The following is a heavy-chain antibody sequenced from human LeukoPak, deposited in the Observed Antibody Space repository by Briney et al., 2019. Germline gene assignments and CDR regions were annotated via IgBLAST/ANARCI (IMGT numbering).Heavy chain of an antibody. CDR2: ISRSSSYI. CDR3: ARGVGSSWYHDY. D-gene: IGHD6-13*01. CDR1: GFTFSSYS. J-gene: IGHJ4*02. V-gene: IGHV3-21*01. Sequence: GGSLRLSCAASGFTFSSYSMNWVRQAPGKGLEWVSSISRSSSYIYYADSVKGRFTISRDNAKNSLYLQMNSLRAEDTAVYYCARGVGSSWYHDYWGQGTLVTVSS.